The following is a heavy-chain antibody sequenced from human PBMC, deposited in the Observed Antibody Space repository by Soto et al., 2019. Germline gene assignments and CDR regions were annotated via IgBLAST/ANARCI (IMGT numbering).Heavy chain of an antibody. CDR3: ARDRIAVTATETLDAFDI. V-gene: IGHV3-11*01. Sequence: PGGSLRLSCAASGFTFSDHYMSWIRQAPGERLEWISYISDSGNTMYYGDSVRGRFTVSRDNAKNSLFLQMNSLRAEDTAVYFCARDRIAVTATETLDAFDIWGQGTMVTV. J-gene: IGHJ3*02. D-gene: IGHD6-19*01. CDR1: GFTFSDHY. CDR2: ISDSGNTM.